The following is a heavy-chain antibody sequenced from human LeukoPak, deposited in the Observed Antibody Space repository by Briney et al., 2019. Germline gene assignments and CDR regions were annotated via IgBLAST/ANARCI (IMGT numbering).Heavy chain of an antibody. V-gene: IGHV3-23*01. CDR2: ISGSGDNT. D-gene: IGHD3-22*01. CDR3: AKGSYYDSSGSFYFDY. CDR1: GFTFSSYA. J-gene: IGHJ4*02. Sequence: GESLRLSCAASGFTFSSYAMSWVRQAPGKGLEWVSGISGSGDNTYYADSVKGRFTISRDNSKNTLYVQVNSLGTEDTAAYYCAKGSYYDSSGSFYFDYWGQGTLVTVSS.